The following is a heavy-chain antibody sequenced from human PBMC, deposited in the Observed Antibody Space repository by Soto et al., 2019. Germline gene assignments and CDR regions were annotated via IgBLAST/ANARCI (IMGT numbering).Heavy chain of an antibody. V-gene: IGHV3-30-3*01. D-gene: IGHD6-19*01. CDR3: ATLPVAGEGSDY. CDR2: ISYDGSNK. CDR1: GFTFRIYA. Sequence: VQLVESGGGVVQPGRSLRLSCAASGFTFRIYAIHWVRQAPGKGLEWVAVISYDGSNKYYADSVKGRFTISRDNSKNTLYMQMNSLSAEDTAVSYCATLPVAGEGSDYWGQGTLVTVSS. J-gene: IGHJ4*02.